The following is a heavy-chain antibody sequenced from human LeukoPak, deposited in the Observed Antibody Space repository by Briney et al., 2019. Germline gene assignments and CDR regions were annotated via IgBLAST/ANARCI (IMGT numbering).Heavy chain of an antibody. V-gene: IGHV3-53*01. CDR2: IYSGVTT. CDR1: GFTVSSNY. CDR3: AXTTDLDYYYMDV. Sequence: GGSLRLSCAASGFTVSSNYMSWVRQAPGKGLEWVSLIYSGVTTYYADSVKGRFTISRDNSKNTLYLQMNSLRAEDTAVYYCAXTTDLDYYYMDVWGKGTTVTISS. D-gene: IGHD4-17*01. J-gene: IGHJ6*03.